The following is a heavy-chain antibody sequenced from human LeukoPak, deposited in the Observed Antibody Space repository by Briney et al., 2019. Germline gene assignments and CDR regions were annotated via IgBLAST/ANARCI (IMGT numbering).Heavy chain of an antibody. J-gene: IGHJ6*02. D-gene: IGHD2-21*02. Sequence: GGSLRLSCAASGFTFSSYAMSWVRQAPGKGLEWVSAISGSGGSTYYADSVKGRFTISRDNSKNTLYLQMNSLRAEDTAVYYCARDEVVRDCGGDCYYYYYGMDVWGQGTTVTVSS. V-gene: IGHV3-23*01. CDR1: GFTFSSYA. CDR3: ARDEVVRDCGGDCYYYYYGMDV. CDR2: ISGSGGST.